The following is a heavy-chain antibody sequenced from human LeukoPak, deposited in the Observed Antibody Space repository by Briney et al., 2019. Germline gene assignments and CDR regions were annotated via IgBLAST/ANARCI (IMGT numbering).Heavy chain of an antibody. CDR1: GFTFDDYG. Sequence: GGSLRLSCAASGFTFDDYGMSWVRQAPGKGLEWVSGINWNGGSTGYADSVEGRFTISRDNAKNSLYLQMNSLRAEDTALYYCARWNGAGYYYYYYMDVWGKGTTVTVSS. J-gene: IGHJ6*03. V-gene: IGHV3-20*04. CDR2: INWNGGST. D-gene: IGHD1-1*01. CDR3: ARWNGAGYYYYYYMDV.